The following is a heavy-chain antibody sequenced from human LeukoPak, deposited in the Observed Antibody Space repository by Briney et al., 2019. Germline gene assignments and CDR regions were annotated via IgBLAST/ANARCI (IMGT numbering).Heavy chain of an antibody. CDR3: ARVQWLAPQYYFDY. CDR2: IIPILGIA. J-gene: IGHJ4*02. CDR1: GGTFSIYA. Sequence: ASVKVSCKASGGTFSIYAISWVRQGPGQGLAWMGRIIPILGIANYAQKFQGRVTITADKSTSTAYMELSSLRSEDTAVYYCARVQWLAPQYYFDYWGQGTLVTVSS. D-gene: IGHD6-19*01. V-gene: IGHV1-69*04.